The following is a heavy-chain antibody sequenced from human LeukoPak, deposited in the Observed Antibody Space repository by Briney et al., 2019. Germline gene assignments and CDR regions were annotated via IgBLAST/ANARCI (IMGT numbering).Heavy chain of an antibody. CDR2: ISSSSSYI. V-gene: IGHV3-21*01. D-gene: IGHD3-10*01. CDR1: GFTFSNYH. Sequence: PGGSLRLSCAASGFTFSNYHMSWVRQAPGKGLEWVSSISSSSSYIYYADSVKGRFTISRDNAKNSLYLQMNSLRAEDTAVYYCARDVELLWFGESQYFDYWGQGTLVTVSS. CDR3: ARDVELLWFGESQYFDY. J-gene: IGHJ4*02.